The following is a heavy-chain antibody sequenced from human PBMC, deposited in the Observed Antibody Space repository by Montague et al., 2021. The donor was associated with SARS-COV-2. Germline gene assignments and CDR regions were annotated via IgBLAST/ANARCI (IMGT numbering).Heavy chain of an antibody. Sequence: SETLSLTCTVSGGSISSSNYYWGWIRQPPGKGLEWIGNMYYSGSTYYNPSLKSRVTISIDTSKNQFSLKLSSVTAADTAVYYCARDDIVLQGVTKGMDVWGQGPTVPVS. D-gene: IGHD3-10*01. V-gene: IGHV4-39*07. J-gene: IGHJ6*02. CDR2: MYYSGST. CDR1: GGSISSSNYY. CDR3: ARDDIVLQGVTKGMDV.